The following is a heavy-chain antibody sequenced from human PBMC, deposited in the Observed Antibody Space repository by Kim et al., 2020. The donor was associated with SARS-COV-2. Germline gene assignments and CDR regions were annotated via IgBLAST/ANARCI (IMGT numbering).Heavy chain of an antibody. D-gene: IGHD2-21*01. J-gene: IGHJ4*02. CDR2: DGSNK. CDR3: ARSTDVV. V-gene: IGHV3-30*01. Sequence: DGSNKDYADSVKGRFTISRDNSKNTLYLQMNSLRAEDTAVYYCARSTDVVWGQGTLVTVSS.